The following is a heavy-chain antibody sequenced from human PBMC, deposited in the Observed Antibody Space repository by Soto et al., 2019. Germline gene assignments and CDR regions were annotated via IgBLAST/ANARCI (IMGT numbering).Heavy chain of an antibody. Sequence: SETLSLTCTVSGGSISSYHWTWIRQAPGKGLEWIGNIYYSGTTNYNPSLKSRVTISIDTSKKQFSLKLSSVTAADTAVYYCARLASNWFDPWGQGTLVTVSS. CDR3: ARLASNWFDP. CDR2: IYYSGTT. V-gene: IGHV4-59*08. J-gene: IGHJ5*02. CDR1: GGSISSYH.